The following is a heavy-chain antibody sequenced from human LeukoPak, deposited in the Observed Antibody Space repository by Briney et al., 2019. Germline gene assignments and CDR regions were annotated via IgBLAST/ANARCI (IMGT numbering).Heavy chain of an antibody. Sequence: SVKVSCKASGGTFSSYAISWVRQAPGQGLEWMGGIIPVFGTANYAQKFQGRVTITADESTSTVYMELSSLRSEDTAVYYCARDYEQWLVRYYFDYWGQGTLVTVSS. CDR1: GGTFSSYA. D-gene: IGHD6-19*01. CDR2: IIPVFGTA. CDR3: ARDYEQWLVRYYFDY. V-gene: IGHV1-69*13. J-gene: IGHJ4*02.